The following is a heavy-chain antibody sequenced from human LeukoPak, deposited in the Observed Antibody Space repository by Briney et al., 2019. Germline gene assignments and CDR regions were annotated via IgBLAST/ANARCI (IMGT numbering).Heavy chain of an antibody. D-gene: IGHD6-19*01. V-gene: IGHV5-51*01. CDR1: GYSFLSYW. J-gene: IGHJ4*02. CDR3: ATHFSSGWYFDS. CDR2: IYPGDSET. Sequence: GESLKISCKGSGYSFLSYWIGWVRQMPGKGLEWMGLIYPGDSETRYSPSFQGQVTISADKSISTAFLQWSSLRDSDTAMYYCATHFSSGWYFDSWGQGTLVTVSS.